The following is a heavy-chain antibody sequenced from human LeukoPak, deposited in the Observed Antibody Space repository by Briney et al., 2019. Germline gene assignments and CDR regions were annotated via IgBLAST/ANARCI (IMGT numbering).Heavy chain of an antibody. J-gene: IGHJ4*02. V-gene: IGHV3-23*01. CDR1: GITLSNYG. Sequence: GGSLRLSCAVSGITLSNYGMSWVRQAPGKGLEWVAGISDSGGSTNYADSVKGRFTISRDNPKNSLYLQMNSLRAEDTAVYYCATEAAGYSASWLDSWGQGTLLTVSS. CDR2: ISDSGGST. D-gene: IGHD6-13*01. CDR3: ATEAAGYSASWLDS.